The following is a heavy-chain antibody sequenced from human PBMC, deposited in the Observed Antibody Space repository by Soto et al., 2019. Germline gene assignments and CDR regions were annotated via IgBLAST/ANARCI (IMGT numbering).Heavy chain of an antibody. CDR1: GGSISSSSYY. CDR3: ALRGGWYFFFAY. Sequence: PSETLSLTCTVSGGSISSSSYYWGWIRQPPGKGLEWIGSIYYSGSTYYNPSRKSRVTISVDTPKTQSPLKLSPVPAAAPAFYYGALRGGWYFFFAYGGQEPLVTVSS. J-gene: IGHJ4*02. CDR2: IYYSGST. D-gene: IGHD6-19*01. V-gene: IGHV4-39*01.